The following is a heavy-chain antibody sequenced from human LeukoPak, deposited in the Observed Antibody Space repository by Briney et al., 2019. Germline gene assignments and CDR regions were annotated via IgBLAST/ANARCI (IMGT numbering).Heavy chain of an antibody. V-gene: IGHV4-61*02. Sequence: SETLSLTCTVSGGSISSGSYYWSWIRQPAGKGLEWIGRIYTSGSTNYNPSLKSRVTISVDTSKNQLSLKLSSVTAADTAVYYCARGKLVAYYYDSSGIDIWGQGTMVTVSS. D-gene: IGHD3-22*01. CDR3: ARGKLVAYYYDSSGIDI. J-gene: IGHJ3*02. CDR2: IYTSGST. CDR1: GGSISSGSYY.